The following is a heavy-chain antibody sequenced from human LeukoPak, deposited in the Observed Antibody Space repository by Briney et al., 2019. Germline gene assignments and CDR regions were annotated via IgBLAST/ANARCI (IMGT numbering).Heavy chain of an antibody. D-gene: IGHD3-22*01. V-gene: IGHV3-7*01. CDR1: GFTFSNYW. CDR3: ARSRSGYYEDY. J-gene: IGHJ4*02. CDR2: IKEDGSEK. Sequence: AGGSLRLSCAASGFTFSNYWMSGVRQAPGKGLEGVANIKEDGSEKYYVDSVKGRFTTSRDNAKNSLSLQVNSLSAEDTAVYYCARSRSGYYEDYWGQGTLVTVSS.